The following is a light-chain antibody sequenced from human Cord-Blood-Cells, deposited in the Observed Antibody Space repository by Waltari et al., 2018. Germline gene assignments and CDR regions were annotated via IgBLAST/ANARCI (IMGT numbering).Light chain of an antibody. J-gene: IGKJ2*01. CDR2: KAS. Sequence: DIQMTQSPSTLSASVGDIVTITCRASQSISSWLAWYQQKPGKAPNLLIYKASSLESGVPSRFSGSGSGTEFTLTISSLQPDDFATYYCQQYNSYSHTFGQGTKLEIK. CDR1: QSISSW. V-gene: IGKV1-5*03. CDR3: QQYNSYSHT.